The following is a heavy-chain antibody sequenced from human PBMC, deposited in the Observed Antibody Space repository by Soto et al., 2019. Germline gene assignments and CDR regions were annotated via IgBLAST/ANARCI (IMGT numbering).Heavy chain of an antibody. CDR1: GFTVSNAW. V-gene: IGHV3-15*01. D-gene: IGHD5-18*01. CDR2: IKSKTDGGTT. Sequence: EVQLVESGGGLVKPGGSLRLSCAASGFTVSNAWMSWVRQAPGKGLEWVGRIKSKTDGGTTEYDAPVKGRFTISRDDSKNTLYQQMNSLKTEDTAVYYCTRYSYGASEYWGQGTLVTVSS. CDR3: TRYSYGASEY. J-gene: IGHJ4*02.